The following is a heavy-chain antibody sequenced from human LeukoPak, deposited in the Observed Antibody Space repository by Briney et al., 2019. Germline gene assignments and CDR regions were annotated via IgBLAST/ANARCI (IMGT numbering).Heavy chain of an antibody. V-gene: IGHV4-61*02. D-gene: IGHD6-13*01. CDR2: IYTSGST. Sequence: SETLSLTCTVSGGSISSGSYYWSWIRQPAGKGLEWIGRIYTSGSTNYNPSLKSRVTISVDTSKNQFSLNLSSVTAADTAVYYCATAKQDSSSWARTTGYFDYWGQGTLVTVSS. CDR3: ATAKQDSSSWARTTGYFDY. J-gene: IGHJ4*02. CDR1: GGSISSGSYY.